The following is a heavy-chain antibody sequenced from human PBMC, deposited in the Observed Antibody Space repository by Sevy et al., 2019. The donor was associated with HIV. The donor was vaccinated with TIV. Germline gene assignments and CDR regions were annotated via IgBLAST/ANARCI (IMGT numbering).Heavy chain of an antibody. CDR1: GGSFSGYY. V-gene: IGHV4-34*01. CDR3: ARGRYCSGGSCYSVSGGKFDY. J-gene: IGHJ4*02. D-gene: IGHD2-15*01. Sequence: SETLSLTCAVYGGSFSGYYWSWIRHPPGKGLEWIGEINHSGSTNYNPSLKSRVTISVDTSKNQFSLKLSSVTAADTAVYYCARGRYCSGGSCYSVSGGKFDYWGQGTLVTVSS. CDR2: INHSGST.